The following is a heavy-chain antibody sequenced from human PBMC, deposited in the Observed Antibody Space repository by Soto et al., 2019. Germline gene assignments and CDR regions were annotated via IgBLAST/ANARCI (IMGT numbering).Heavy chain of an antibody. CDR3: ATTQRGDFYYYYGMDV. D-gene: IGHD2-21*02. CDR1: GFTFSSYG. J-gene: IGHJ6*02. CDR2: IWYDGSNK. V-gene: IGHV3-33*01. Sequence: GGSLRLSCAASGFTFSSYGMHWVRHAPGKGLEWVAVIWYDGSNKYYADSVKGRFTISRDNSKNTLYLQMNSLRAEDTAVYYCATTQRGDFYYYYGMDVWGQGTTVTVSS.